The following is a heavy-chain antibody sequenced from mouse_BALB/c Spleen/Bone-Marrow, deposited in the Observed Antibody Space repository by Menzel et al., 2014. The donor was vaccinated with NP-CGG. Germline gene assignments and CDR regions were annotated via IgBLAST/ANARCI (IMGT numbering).Heavy chain of an antibody. D-gene: IGHD1-1*01. CDR1: GFNIKDTY. CDR3: SSYYYGHYFDY. V-gene: IGHV14-3*02. CDR2: IDPANGNT. Sequence: EVKLVESGAELVKPGASVKLSCTASGFNIKDTYMHWVKQRPEQGLEWIGRIDPANGNTKYDPKFQGEATITADTSSNTAYLQLSSLTSEDTAVYYCSSYYYGHYFDYWGQGTTLTVSS. J-gene: IGHJ2*01.